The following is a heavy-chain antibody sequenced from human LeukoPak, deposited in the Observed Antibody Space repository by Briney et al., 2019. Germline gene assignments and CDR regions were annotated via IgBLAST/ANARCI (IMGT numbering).Heavy chain of an antibody. Sequence: AGGSLRLSCAASGFTFSSYGMNWVRQAPGKGLEWVSSISSRSSYIYYADSVKGRFTISRDNAKNSLYLQMNSLRAEATAVYYCARGPSSIAAQVDSWGRGTLVTVSS. V-gene: IGHV3-21*01. D-gene: IGHD6-6*01. CDR1: GFTFSSYG. J-gene: IGHJ4*02. CDR2: ISSRSSYI. CDR3: ARGPSSIAAQVDS.